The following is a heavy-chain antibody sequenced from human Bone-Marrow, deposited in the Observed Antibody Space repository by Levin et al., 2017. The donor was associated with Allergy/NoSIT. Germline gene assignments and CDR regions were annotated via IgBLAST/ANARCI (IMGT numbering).Heavy chain of an antibody. J-gene: IGHJ4*02. CDR2: MSPNSGNT. CDR1: GYTFTSYD. Sequence: GASVKVSCKASGYTFTSYDINWVRQATGQGLEWMGWMSPNSGNTGYAQKFQGRITMTRDTSISTAYIELSSLRSEDTAVYYCARNPPSSGRFDYWGQGTLVTVSS. CDR3: ARNPPSSGRFDY. V-gene: IGHV1-8*01. D-gene: IGHD3-22*01.